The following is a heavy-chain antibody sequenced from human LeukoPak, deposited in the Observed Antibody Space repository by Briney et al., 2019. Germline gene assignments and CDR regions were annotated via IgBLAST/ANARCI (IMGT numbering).Heavy chain of an antibody. CDR2: IIPIFGTA. D-gene: IGHD3-22*01. CDR3: AREHRADYDSSGYLDY. J-gene: IGHJ4*02. Sequence: ASVKVSCKASGGTFSSYAISWVRQAPGQGLEWMGRIIPIFGTANYAQKFQGRVTITTDESTSTAYMELSSLRSEDTAVYYCAREHRADYDSSGYLDYWGQGTLVTVSS. V-gene: IGHV1-69*05. CDR1: GGTFSSYA.